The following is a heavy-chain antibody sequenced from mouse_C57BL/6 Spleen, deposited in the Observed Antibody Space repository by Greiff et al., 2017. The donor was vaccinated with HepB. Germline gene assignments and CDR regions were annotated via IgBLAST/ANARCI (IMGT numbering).Heavy chain of an antibody. V-gene: IGHV1-82*01. Sequence: QVQLQQSGPELVKPGASVKISCKASGYAFSSSWMNWVKQRPGKGLEWIGRIYPGDGDTNYNGKFKGKATLTADKSSSTAYRQLSSLTSEDSAVYFCARNWYFDVWGTGTTVTVSS. CDR3: ARNWYFDV. J-gene: IGHJ1*03. CDR1: GYAFSSSW. CDR2: IYPGDGDT.